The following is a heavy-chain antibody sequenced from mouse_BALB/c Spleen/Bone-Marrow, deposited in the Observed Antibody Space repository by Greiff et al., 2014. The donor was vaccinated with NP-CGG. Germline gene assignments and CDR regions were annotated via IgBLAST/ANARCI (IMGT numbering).Heavy chain of an antibody. Sequence: QVQLKESGPGLVAPSQTLSITCTVSGFSLTSYGVHWVRQPPGKGLEWLGVIWAGGSTNYNSALMSRLSISKDNSKSQVFLKMNSLQTYDTAMYYCARDGNYYFDYWGQGTTLTVSS. CDR1: GFSLTSYG. V-gene: IGHV2-9*02. J-gene: IGHJ2*01. CDR2: IWAGGST. CDR3: ARDGNYYFDY. D-gene: IGHD2-1*01.